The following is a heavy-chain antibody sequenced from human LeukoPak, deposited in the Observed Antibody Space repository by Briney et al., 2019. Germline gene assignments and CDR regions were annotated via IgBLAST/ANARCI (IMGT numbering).Heavy chain of an antibody. D-gene: IGHD4-17*01. J-gene: IGHJ4*02. CDR2: TNASGRT. Sequence: SETLSLTCTVSGGSINNYYWSWIRQPAGKGLEWIGRTNASGRTNYNSALKSRVTMSVDTSKNQFSLKVKSVMAADTAVYYCAREYGDFDYWGQGTLVTVSS. CDR3: AREYGDFDY. V-gene: IGHV4-4*07. CDR1: GGSINNYY.